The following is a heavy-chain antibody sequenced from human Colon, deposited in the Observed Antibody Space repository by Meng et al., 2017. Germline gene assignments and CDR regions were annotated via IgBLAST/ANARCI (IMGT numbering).Heavy chain of an antibody. CDR1: GASISRNNW. CDR2: ISQSAPT. V-gene: IGHV4-4*02. Sequence: SAPGVLNPSRLLSLSAAAVGASISRNNWWSWVRQPPGKGLSWIGEISQSAPTYYTPSLKSRVTISGDWSKNQFSLNLNSVTAADTALYYCVRQGMTSYSWGYWGQGTLVTVSS. D-gene: IGHD3-9*01. CDR3: VRQGMTSYSWGY. J-gene: IGHJ4*02.